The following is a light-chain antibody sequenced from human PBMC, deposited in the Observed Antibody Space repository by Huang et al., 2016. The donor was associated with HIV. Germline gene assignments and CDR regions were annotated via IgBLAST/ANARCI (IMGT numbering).Light chain of an antibody. CDR1: QNIDNY. V-gene: IGKV1-39*01. CDR2: SAS. CDR3: QQSYTTPKYT. Sequence: DIQMTQSPLYLSASVGDRVTIPGRASQNIDNYLNWYQQKPGKAPKLLIFSASNLHSGVPSRFSGSASGPYFALTINGLQPDDFATYYCQQSYTTPKYTFGQGTNLDIK. J-gene: IGKJ2*01.